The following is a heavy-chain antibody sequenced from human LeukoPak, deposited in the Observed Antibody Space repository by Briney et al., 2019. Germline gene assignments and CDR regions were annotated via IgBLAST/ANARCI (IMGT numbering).Heavy chain of an antibody. V-gene: IGHV1-69*06. CDR2: IIPIFGTA. CDR3: ARMSGDCSGSFYCYLDS. J-gene: IGHJ4*02. CDR1: GDTFSSYS. D-gene: IGHD3-10*02. Sequence: ASVKVSCKASGDTFSSYSISWVRQAPGQGLEWMGDIIPIFGTANYAQKFQGRLTIIADKSTSAVYMDLSSLRSEDTATYFCARMSGDCSGSFYCYLDSWGQGTLVTVSS.